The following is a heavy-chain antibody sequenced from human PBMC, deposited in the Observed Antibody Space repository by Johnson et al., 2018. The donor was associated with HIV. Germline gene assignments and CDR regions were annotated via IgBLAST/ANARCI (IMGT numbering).Heavy chain of an antibody. Sequence: QVQLVESGGGVVQPGRSLRLSCAASGFSFSNYAMHWVRQAPGKGLEWVAVISYDGSNKYYADSVKGRFTISRDNTKNSLYLQMNSLRAEDTAVYYCAGLGGSHDAFDIWGQGTMVTVSS. J-gene: IGHJ3*02. CDR1: GFSFSNYA. D-gene: IGHD1-26*01. CDR3: AGLGGSHDAFDI. CDR2: ISYDGSNK. V-gene: IGHV3-30*04.